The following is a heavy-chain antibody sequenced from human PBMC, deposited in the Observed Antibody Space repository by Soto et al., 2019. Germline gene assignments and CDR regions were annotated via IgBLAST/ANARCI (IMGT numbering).Heavy chain of an antibody. CDR2: IIPITATA. CDR1: GGTFGSYA. J-gene: IGHJ6*02. Sequence: QVQLVQSGAEVKKPGSSVKVSCTASGGTFGSYAISWVRQAPGQGLEWMGGIIPITATANYAQKFQGRVTMTADESTSTASMQLSSLRSEDTAVYYCARSQGSSTSLEIYYYYYDGMDVWGQGTTVTVSS. CDR3: ARSQGSSTSLEIYYYYYDGMDV. V-gene: IGHV1-69*01. D-gene: IGHD2-2*01.